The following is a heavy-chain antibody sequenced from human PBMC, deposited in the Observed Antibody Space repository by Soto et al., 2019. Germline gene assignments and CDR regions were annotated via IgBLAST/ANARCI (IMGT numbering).Heavy chain of an antibody. Sequence: TLSLTCTVSGDSISSSNNYWSWIRQPPGEGLEWIGFISYSGTTSYSPSLKSRLAISLDTSKNQFSLSLSSVTAADTAVYYCARGRGYSYGLDPWGQGTLVTSPQ. CDR1: GDSISSSNNY. D-gene: IGHD5-18*01. CDR3: ARGRGYSYGLDP. CDR2: ISYSGTT. J-gene: IGHJ5*02. V-gene: IGHV4-30-4*01.